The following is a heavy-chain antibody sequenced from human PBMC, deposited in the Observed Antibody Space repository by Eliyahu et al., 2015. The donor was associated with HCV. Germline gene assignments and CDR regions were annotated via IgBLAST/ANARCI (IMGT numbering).Heavy chain of an antibody. CDR1: GFTFSSYA. Sequence: EVQLLESGGGLVQPGGSLRLSXXASGFTFSSYAMSWVRQAPGKGLEWVSAISGSGGSTYYADSVKGRFTISRDNSKNTLYLQMNSLRAEDTAVYYCAKEWGSGSYFKYYFDYWGQGTLVTVSS. V-gene: IGHV3-23*01. CDR3: AKEWGSGSYFKYYFDY. D-gene: IGHD3-10*01. CDR2: ISGSGGST. J-gene: IGHJ4*02.